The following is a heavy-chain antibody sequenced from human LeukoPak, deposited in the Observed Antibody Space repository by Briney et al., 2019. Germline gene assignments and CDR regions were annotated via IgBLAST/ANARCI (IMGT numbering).Heavy chain of an antibody. V-gene: IGHV3-33*01. J-gene: IGHJ4*02. Sequence: GRSLRLSCAASGFTFSSYGMHWVRQAPGKGLEWVVVIWYDGSNKYYADSVKGRFTISRDNSKNTLYLQMNSLRAEDTAVYYCATHMATTLDYWGQGTLVTVSS. CDR2: IWYDGSNK. CDR1: GFTFSSYG. D-gene: IGHD5-24*01. CDR3: ATHMATTLDY.